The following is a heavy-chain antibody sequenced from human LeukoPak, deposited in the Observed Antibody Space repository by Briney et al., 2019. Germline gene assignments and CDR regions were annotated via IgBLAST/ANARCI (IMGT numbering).Heavy chain of an antibody. J-gene: IGHJ4*02. CDR1: GGSISSYY. D-gene: IGHD6-19*01. CDR3: ARQSPGYSSGWYGKVEWYFDY. Sequence: PSETLSLTCTVSGGSISSYYWSWIRQPPGKGLEWIGYIYYSGSTNYNPSLKSRVTISVDTSKNQFSLKLSSVTAADTAVYYCARQSPGYSSGWYGKVEWYFDYWGQGTLVTVSS. CDR2: IYYSGST. V-gene: IGHV4-59*08.